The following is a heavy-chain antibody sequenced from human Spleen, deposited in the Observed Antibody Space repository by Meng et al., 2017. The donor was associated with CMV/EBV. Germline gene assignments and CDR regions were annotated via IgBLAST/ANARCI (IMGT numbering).Heavy chain of an antibody. V-gene: IGHV3-7*01. CDR1: GFTFSTDW. Sequence: CAASGFTFSTDWMSWVRQAPGKGLEWVANIKQDGSEKYYVDSVKGRFTISRDNAKNSLYLQMNSLRAEDTAVYYCARDDSTGYYYFDSWGQGTLVTVSS. D-gene: IGHD3-22*01. CDR3: ARDDSTGYYYFDS. J-gene: IGHJ4*02. CDR2: IKQDGSEK.